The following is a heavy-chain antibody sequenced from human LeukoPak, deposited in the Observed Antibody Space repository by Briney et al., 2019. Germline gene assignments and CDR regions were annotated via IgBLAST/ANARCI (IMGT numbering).Heavy chain of an antibody. J-gene: IGHJ4*02. CDR3: ARDGHDSSGYYEDY. CDR1: GYTFTSNY. Sequence: GASVKVSCKAFGYTFTSNYMHWVRQAPGQGPEWMGWINPNSGGTSYTQKFQGRVTMTRDTSISTAYMELSRLRSDDTAVYYCARDGHDSSGYYEDYWGQGTLVTVSS. CDR2: INPNSGGT. D-gene: IGHD3-22*01. V-gene: IGHV1-2*02.